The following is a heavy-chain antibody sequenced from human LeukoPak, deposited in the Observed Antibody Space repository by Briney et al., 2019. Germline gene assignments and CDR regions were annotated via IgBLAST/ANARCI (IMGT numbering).Heavy chain of an antibody. J-gene: IGHJ4*02. D-gene: IGHD5-18*01. CDR1: GFTVSSNY. V-gene: IGHV3-7*01. CDR3: ARDLAYSRLDY. CDR2: INPDGNKK. Sequence: GGSLRLSCAASGFTVSSNYMSWVRQAPGKGLEWVASINPDGNKKYSADSVKGRFTISRDNAENSLYLQMNSLRVEDTAFYYCARDLAYSRLDYWGQGMLATVSS.